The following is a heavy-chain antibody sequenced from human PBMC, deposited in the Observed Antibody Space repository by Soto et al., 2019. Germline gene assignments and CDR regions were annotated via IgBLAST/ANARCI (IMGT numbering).Heavy chain of an antibody. J-gene: IGHJ6*02. Sequence: GASVKVSCKASGYTFTGYYIHWVREAPGQGLEWMGWINLQTGGTSYAQKFQGRVTLSRDTSINTAYLELSRLTFDDAAVYFCARERYQVISDGMDVWGQGTTVTVSS. D-gene: IGHD2-2*01. CDR3: ARERYQVISDGMDV. V-gene: IGHV1-2*02. CDR1: GYTFTGYY. CDR2: INLQTGGT.